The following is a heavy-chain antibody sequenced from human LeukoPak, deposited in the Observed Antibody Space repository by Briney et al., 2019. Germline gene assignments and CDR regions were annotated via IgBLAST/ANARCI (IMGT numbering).Heavy chain of an antibody. V-gene: IGHV3-30*02. CDR1: GFTFSSYG. J-gene: IGHJ4*02. CDR2: IRYDGSNK. D-gene: IGHD3-16*01. Sequence: GGSLRLSCAASGFTFSSYGMHWVRQAPGKGLEWVAFIRYDGSNKYYADSVKGRFTISRDNSKNTLYLQMNSLRAEDTAVYYCAKPGYYDYVWGSYSDGYYFDYWGQGTLVTVPS. CDR3: AKPGYYDYVWGSYSDGYYFDY.